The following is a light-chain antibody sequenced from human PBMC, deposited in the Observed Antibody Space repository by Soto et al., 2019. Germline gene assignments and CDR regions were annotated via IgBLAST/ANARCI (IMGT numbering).Light chain of an antibody. Sequence: DIQMTQSPSSLSASLGDRVSLTCRASQTISNYLNWYQQKPGKAPKLLIYAASSLQSGVPSRFSGSGSGTDFTLTISSLQPVDFATYYCQQSYSNPPTFGQGTKLEIK. CDR1: QTISNY. CDR3: QQSYSNPPT. CDR2: AAS. V-gene: IGKV1-39*01. J-gene: IGKJ2*01.